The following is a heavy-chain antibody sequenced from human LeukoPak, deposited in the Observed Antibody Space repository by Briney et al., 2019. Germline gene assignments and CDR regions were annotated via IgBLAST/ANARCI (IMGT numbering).Heavy chain of an antibody. D-gene: IGHD6-6*01. Sequence: ASVKVSCKASGGTFSSYAISWVRQAPGQGLEWMGGIIPIFGTANYAQKFQGRVTITTDESTSTAYMELSSLRSGDTAVYYCARISSHAFDIWGQGTMVTVSS. V-gene: IGHV1-69*05. CDR2: IIPIFGTA. J-gene: IGHJ3*02. CDR1: GGTFSSYA. CDR3: ARISSHAFDI.